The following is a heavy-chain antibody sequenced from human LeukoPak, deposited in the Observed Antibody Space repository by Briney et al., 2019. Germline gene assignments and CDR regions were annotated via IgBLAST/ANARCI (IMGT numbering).Heavy chain of an antibody. D-gene: IGHD3-10*01. Sequence: GGSLRLTCAASGFIFSSYEMNWVRQAPGKGLEWVSYISSGGSTIYYADSVKGRFTISRDNAKNSLYLQMNSLRAEDTAVYYCARVGWFGGFYFDYWGQGILVTVSS. V-gene: IGHV3-48*03. CDR2: ISSGGSTI. CDR1: GFIFSSYE. CDR3: ARVGWFGGFYFDY. J-gene: IGHJ4*02.